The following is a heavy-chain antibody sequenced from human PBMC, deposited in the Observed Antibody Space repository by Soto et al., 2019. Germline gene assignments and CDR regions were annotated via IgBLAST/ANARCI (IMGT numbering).Heavy chain of an antibody. J-gene: IGHJ6*03. Sequence: ASVKVSCTASGYTFTSYYMHWVRQAPGQGLEWMGIINPSGGSTSYAQKIQGRVTMTRDTSTSTVYMELRSLRSEDTAVYYCARDFLGYYDFWSGYYGDYYYYMDVWGKGTTVTVSS. V-gene: IGHV1-46*03. CDR2: INPSGGST. CDR3: ARDFLGYYDFWSGYYGDYYYYMDV. CDR1: GYTFTSYY. D-gene: IGHD3-3*01.